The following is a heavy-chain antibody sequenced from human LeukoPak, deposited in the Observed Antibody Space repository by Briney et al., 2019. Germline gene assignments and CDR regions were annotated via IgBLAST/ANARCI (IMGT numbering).Heavy chain of an antibody. V-gene: IGHV4-31*03. D-gene: IGHD3-3*01. CDR2: IHYIGNT. Sequence: SETLSLTCTVSGDSISRRGFYWSWIRQHPGTGLEWIAYIHYIGNTYYNPSLEGRVTMSVDTSSNQFSLNVASVTAADTAFYYCARVRDDFFFDFWGQGLLVTVSS. J-gene: IGHJ4*02. CDR3: ARVRDDFFFDF. CDR1: GDSISRRGFY.